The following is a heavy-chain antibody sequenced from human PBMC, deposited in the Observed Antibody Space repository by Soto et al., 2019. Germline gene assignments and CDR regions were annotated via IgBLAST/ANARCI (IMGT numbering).Heavy chain of an antibody. Sequence: ASVKVSCKASGYTFTSYAMHWVRQAPGQRLEWMGGINAGNGNTKYSQKFQGRVTITRDTSASTAYMELSSLRSEDTAVYYCARGGSSSLRDWFDPWGQGTLVTV. D-gene: IGHD2-15*01. CDR2: INAGNGNT. CDR1: GYTFTSYA. J-gene: IGHJ5*02. CDR3: ARGGSSSLRDWFDP. V-gene: IGHV1-3*01.